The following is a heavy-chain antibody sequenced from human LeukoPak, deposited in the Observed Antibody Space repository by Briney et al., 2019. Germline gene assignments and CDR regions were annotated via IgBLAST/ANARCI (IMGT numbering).Heavy chain of an antibody. Sequence: SETLSLTCTVSGGSISSGGYYWSWIRQHPGKGLEWIGYIYYSGSTYYNPSLKSRVTISVDTSKNQFSLKLSSVTAADTAVYYCRIYYDSSGYYGLPDYWGQGTLVTVSS. D-gene: IGHD3-22*01. CDR3: RIYYDSSGYYGLPDY. CDR1: GGSISSGGYY. V-gene: IGHV4-31*09. J-gene: IGHJ4*02. CDR2: IYYSGST.